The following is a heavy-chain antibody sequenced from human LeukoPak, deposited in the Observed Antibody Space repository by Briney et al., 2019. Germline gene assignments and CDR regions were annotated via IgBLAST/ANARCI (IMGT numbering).Heavy chain of an antibody. CDR3: ARDKGSSWLRYFDY. J-gene: IGHJ4*02. D-gene: IGHD6-13*01. V-gene: IGHV1-18*04. Sequence: ASVKVSCKASGYTFTDYYLHWVRQAPGQGLEWMGWISAYNGNTNYAQKLQGRVTMTTDTSTSTAYMELRSLRSDDTAVYYCARDKGSSWLRYFDYWGQGTLVTVSS. CDR2: ISAYNGNT. CDR1: GYTFTDYY.